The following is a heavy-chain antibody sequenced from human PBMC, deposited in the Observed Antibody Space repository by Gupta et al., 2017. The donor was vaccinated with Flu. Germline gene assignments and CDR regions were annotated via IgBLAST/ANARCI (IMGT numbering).Heavy chain of an antibody. CDR2: ISWNSDST. D-gene: IGHD6-13*01. Sequence: QLVEFGGQLVQTGGSLRLTCVACGFTFKDYAMHWVRQVPGKGLELVSGISWNSDSTGYGDSVKGRFSSSRDNGKNSLYLQMNSLRPEDTTIYYCSVGMGSSWHFGAAYWGQGTLVSVSS. V-gene: IGHV3-9*01. CDR3: SVGMGSSWHFGAAY. J-gene: IGHJ1*01. CDR1: GFTFKDYA.